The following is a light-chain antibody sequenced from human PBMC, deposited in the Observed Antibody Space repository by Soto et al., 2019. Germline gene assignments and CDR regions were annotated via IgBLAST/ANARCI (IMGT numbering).Light chain of an antibody. CDR2: DAS. CDR3: QQRSNWPPT. Sequence: EVVLTQSPATLSLSPGDTATLSCGASQSVSSSLAWYQQKPGQAPRLLIYDASNRATGIPARFSGSGSGTDFTLTISSLEPEDFAVYYCQQRSNWPPTFCQGTKLEIK. J-gene: IGKJ2*01. V-gene: IGKV3-11*01. CDR1: QSVSSS.